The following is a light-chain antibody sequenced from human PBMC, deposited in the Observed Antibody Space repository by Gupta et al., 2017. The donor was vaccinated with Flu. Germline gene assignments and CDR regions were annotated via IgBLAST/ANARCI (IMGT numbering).Light chain of an antibody. CDR1: SEG. Sequence: SEGGCSYDLNQNQAHALIMYGNRDRPSGVPDRFSGSKSGNTATLTINGVEAEDEGKYYCQGYDKRSNGVVFGGGTKLTVL. CDR3: QGYDKRSNGVV. V-gene: IGLV3-21*01. CDR2: GNR. J-gene: IGLJ2*01.